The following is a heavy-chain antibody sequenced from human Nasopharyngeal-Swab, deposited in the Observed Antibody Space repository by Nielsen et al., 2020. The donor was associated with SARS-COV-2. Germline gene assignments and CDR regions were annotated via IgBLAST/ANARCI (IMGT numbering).Heavy chain of an antibody. CDR2: ISSTGGNT. V-gene: IGHV3-64D*06. D-gene: IGHD3-22*01. J-gene: IGHJ4*02. Sequence: GESLKISCSASGFTFSNYAMHWVRQAPGKGLEYVSAISSTGGNTYYTDSVKGRFTIPRDNSKNTLYLQMGSLRVEDTAVYYCVKDSSGYEFDSWGQGTLVTVSS. CDR1: GFTFSNYA. CDR3: VKDSSGYEFDS.